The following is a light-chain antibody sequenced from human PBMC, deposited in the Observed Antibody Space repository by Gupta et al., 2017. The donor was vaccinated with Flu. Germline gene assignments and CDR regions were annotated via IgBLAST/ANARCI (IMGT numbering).Light chain of an antibody. CDR1: RDIDDD. Sequence: ETTLTQSPAFMSAAPGDKVDISCKASRDIDDDINWYQQKPGEAPIFIIEEATTLGPGIPPRCSGSGYGTDFTLTIDNIQSEDAAYDCCRQHDNLPLTFGGGTKVEIK. V-gene: IGKV5-2*01. CDR2: EAT. J-gene: IGKJ4*01. CDR3: RQHDNLPLT.